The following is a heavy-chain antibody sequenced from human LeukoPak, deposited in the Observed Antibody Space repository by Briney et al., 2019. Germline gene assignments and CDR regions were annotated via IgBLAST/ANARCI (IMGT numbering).Heavy chain of an antibody. Sequence: GGFLRLSCATSGFTFSSYEMNWVRQAPGKGLEWVSYISATGNTIYYADSVKGRFTISRDNAKNSLYLQMNSLRAEDTAVYYCARDSSGNFIPDYFDYWGQGTLVTVSS. J-gene: IGHJ4*02. CDR2: ISATGNTI. CDR3: ARDSSGNFIPDYFDY. D-gene: IGHD3-10*01. CDR1: GFTFSSYE. V-gene: IGHV3-48*03.